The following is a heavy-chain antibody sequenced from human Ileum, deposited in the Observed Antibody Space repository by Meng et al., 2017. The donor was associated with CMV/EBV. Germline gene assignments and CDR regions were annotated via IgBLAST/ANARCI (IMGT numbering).Heavy chain of an antibody. CDR2: SRSKANQRAT. V-gene: IGHV3-73*01. CDR1: AFFLTASR. D-gene: IGHD1-26*01. Sequence: SAFFLTASRLHWVRQASGKGLGWVGRSRSKANQRATGCAASVEGRFTISRDDSQNTAYLEMNSLKTDDTAVYYCATLGSSDQGARDHWGQGTLVTVSS. J-gene: IGHJ4*02. CDR3: ATLGSSDQGARDH.